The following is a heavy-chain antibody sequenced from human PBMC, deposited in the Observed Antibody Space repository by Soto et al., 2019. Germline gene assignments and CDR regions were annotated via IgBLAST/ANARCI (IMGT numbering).Heavy chain of an antibody. V-gene: IGHV3-30-3*01. CDR1: GFTFSSYA. CDR3: ARVYSSSWYYFAY. D-gene: IGHD6-13*01. CDR2: ISYDGSNK. Sequence: GGSLRLSYAASGFTFSSYAMHWVRQAPGKGLEWVAVISYDGSNKYYADSVKGRFTISRDNSKNTLYLQMNSLRAEDTAVYYCARVYSSSWYYFAYWGQGTLVTVSS. J-gene: IGHJ4*02.